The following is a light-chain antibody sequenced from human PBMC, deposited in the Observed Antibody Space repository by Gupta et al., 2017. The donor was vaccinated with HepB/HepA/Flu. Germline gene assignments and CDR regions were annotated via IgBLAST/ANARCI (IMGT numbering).Light chain of an antibody. CDR3: QQYYSSPPLT. CDR1: QSVLYSSNNKNY. Sequence: DIVMTQSPDSLAVSLGERATSNCKSSQSVLYSSNNKNYLAWYQVKPGQPPKLLVYWASTRESGVPDRFSGSGSGTDFTLTISSLQAEDVAVYYCQQYYSSPPLTFGGGTKVEIK. CDR2: WAS. V-gene: IGKV4-1*01. J-gene: IGKJ4*01.